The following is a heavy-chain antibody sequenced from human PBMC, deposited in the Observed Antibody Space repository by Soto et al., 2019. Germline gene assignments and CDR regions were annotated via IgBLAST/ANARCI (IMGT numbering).Heavy chain of an antibody. CDR3: AKDQFGRPGPVDY. CDR1: GFTFSSYA. D-gene: IGHD3-10*01. Sequence: PGGSLRLSCAASGFTFSSYAMSWVRRAPGKGLEWVSAISGSGGSTYYADSVKGRFTISRDSSKNTLYLQMNSLRAEDTAVYYCAKDQFGRPGPVDYWGQGTLVTVSS. J-gene: IGHJ4*02. CDR2: ISGSGGST. V-gene: IGHV3-23*01.